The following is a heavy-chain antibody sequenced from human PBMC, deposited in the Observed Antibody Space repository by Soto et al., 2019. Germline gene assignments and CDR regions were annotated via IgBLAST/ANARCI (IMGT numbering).Heavy chain of an antibody. V-gene: IGHV3-74*01. J-gene: IGHJ6*02. CDR2: INYDGSST. CDR1: GFTFRSYW. D-gene: IGHD2-21*02. CDR3: ARDQYCGGDCYDYYYYYGMDV. Sequence: GGSLRLSCAASGFTFRSYWMLWVRQAPGKGLVWVSRINYDGSSTSYADSVKGRFTISRDNSKNTLYLQMNSLRAEDTAVYYCARDQYCGGDCYDYYYYYGMDVWGQGTTFTCSS.